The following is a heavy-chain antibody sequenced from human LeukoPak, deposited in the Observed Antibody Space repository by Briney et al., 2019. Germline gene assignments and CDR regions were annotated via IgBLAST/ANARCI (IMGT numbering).Heavy chain of an antibody. Sequence: PGGSLRLSCAASGSGFTFNNYWMHWVRQAPGKGLVWVSRINADGGTTSYADSVRGRFTISRDNAKNTLYLQMNSLRAEDTAVYYCATLISGWSLYWGQGTLVTVSS. J-gene: IGHJ4*02. CDR1: GSGFTFNNYW. CDR3: ATLISGWSLY. CDR2: INADGGTT. D-gene: IGHD6-19*01. V-gene: IGHV3-74*01.